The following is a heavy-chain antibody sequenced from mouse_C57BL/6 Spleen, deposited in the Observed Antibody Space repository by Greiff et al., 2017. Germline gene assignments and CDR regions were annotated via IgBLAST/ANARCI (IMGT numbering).Heavy chain of an antibody. CDR1: GYTFTDYE. CDR2: IDPETGGT. Sequence: QVQLQQSGAELVRPGASVTLSCKASGYTFTDYEMHWVKQTPVHGLEWIGAIDPETGGTAYNQKVKGKAILTADKSSSTAYMDLRSLTSADSAVYYCTRRGWLHFDYWGQGTTRTVSA. V-gene: IGHV1-15*01. J-gene: IGHJ2*01. CDR3: TRRGWLHFDY. D-gene: IGHD2-3*01.